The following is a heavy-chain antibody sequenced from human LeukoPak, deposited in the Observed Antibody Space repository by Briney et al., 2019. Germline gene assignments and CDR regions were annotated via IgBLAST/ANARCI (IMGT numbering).Heavy chain of an antibody. CDR1: GFTVSSNY. J-gene: IGHJ5*02. V-gene: IGHV3-66*01. CDR2: IYSGGST. D-gene: IGHD4-17*01. Sequence: GGSLRLSCAASGFTVSSNYMSWVRQAPGKGLEWVSVIYSGGSTYYADSVKGRFTISRDNSKNTLYLQMNSLRAEDTAVYYCARECEDYGDYTNGFDPWGQGTLVTVPS. CDR3: ARECEDYGDYTNGFDP.